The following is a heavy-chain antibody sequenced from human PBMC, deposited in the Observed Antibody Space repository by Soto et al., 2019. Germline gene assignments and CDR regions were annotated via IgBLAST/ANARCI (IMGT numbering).Heavy chain of an antibody. CDR2: ISYDGSNK. J-gene: IGHJ6*02. CDR1: GFTFSSYA. Sequence: QVQLVESGGGVVQPGRSLRLSCAASGFTFSSYAMHWVRQAPGKGLEWVAVISYDGSNKYYADSVKGRFTISRDNSKNTLYLQMNSMRAEDTAVYYCARDRTITMIRWMDVWGQGTTVTVSS. V-gene: IGHV3-30-3*01. D-gene: IGHD3-22*01. CDR3: ARDRTITMIRWMDV.